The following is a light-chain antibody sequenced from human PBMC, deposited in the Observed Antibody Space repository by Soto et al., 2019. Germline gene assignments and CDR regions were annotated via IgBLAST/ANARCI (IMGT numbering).Light chain of an antibody. CDR3: QQRSNWPPS. CDR2: DAF. CDR1: QSVSSY. Sequence: EIVLTQSPATLSLSPGERATLSCRASQSVSSYLAWYQQKPGQAPRLLIYDAFNRATGIPARFSGSGSGTDFTLTISSLEPEDFAVYYGQQRSNWPPSFGQGTKLEIK. J-gene: IGKJ2*01. V-gene: IGKV3-11*01.